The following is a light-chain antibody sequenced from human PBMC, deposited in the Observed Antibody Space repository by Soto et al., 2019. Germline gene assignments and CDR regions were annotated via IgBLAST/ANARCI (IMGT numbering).Light chain of an antibody. CDR2: DAS. CDR3: QHYYSYSYS. Sequence: DIQWTQSPSTLSASVGDRVTITCRASQSLNNRLAWYQQKPGKAPKLLIYDASSLQSGVPSRFSGSGSGTEFTLTISSLQPDDFATYYCQHYYSYSYSFGQGTKVDIK. V-gene: IGKV1-5*01. J-gene: IGKJ2*03. CDR1: QSLNNR.